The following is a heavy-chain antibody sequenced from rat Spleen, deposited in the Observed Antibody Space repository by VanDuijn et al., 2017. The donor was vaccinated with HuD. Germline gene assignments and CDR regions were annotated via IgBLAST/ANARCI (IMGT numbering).Heavy chain of an antibody. CDR1: GFIFNNYW. J-gene: IGHJ1*01. Sequence: EVQLVESGGGLVQPGGSLKLSCVASGFIFNNYWLTWIRQAPGKGLEWVASILRSGENTYYSDSVKGRFTISRDNAESTLYLQMNRLRSEDSATYYCTGGGIPWYLDFWGPGTMVTVSS. D-gene: IGHD2-2*01. CDR2: ILRSGENT. CDR3: TGGGIPWYLDF. V-gene: IGHV5-31*01.